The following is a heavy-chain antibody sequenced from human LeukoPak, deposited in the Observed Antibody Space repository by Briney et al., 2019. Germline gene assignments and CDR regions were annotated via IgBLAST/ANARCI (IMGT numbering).Heavy chain of an antibody. CDR1: GFTFSSYA. V-gene: IGHV3-23*01. J-gene: IGHJ6*03. Sequence: GGSLRLSCAASGFTFSSYAMSCVRQAPGKGLEWVSAISGSGGSTYYADSVKGRFTISRDNSKNTLYLQMNSLRAEDTAVYYCAKYEGGGGYSYGYGYYYYYMDVWGKGTTVTVSS. D-gene: IGHD5-18*01. CDR2: ISGSGGST. CDR3: AKYEGGGGYSYGYGYYYYYMDV.